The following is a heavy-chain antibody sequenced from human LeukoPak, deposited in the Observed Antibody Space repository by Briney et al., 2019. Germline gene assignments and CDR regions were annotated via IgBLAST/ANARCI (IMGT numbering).Heavy chain of an antibody. CDR1: GDSISSYY. CDR2: INYSGNT. CDR3: AREGRQDYVYFDY. Sequence: PSETLSLTCTVSGDSISSYYWSWIRQPPGKGLEWIGYINYSGNTNYNTSLKCRVTISVDPSKNQFSLRLSSVTAADTAVYYCAREGRQDYVYFDYWGQGTLATVSS. V-gene: IGHV4-59*01. D-gene: IGHD4-17*01. J-gene: IGHJ4*02.